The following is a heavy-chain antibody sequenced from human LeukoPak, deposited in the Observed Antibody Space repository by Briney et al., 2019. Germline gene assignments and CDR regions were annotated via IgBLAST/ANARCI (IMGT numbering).Heavy chain of an antibody. Sequence: ASVKVSCKASGYTFTNYGITWVRQAPGQGLEWMGWISAYSGNTNYAQKLQGRVTMTTNTSASTAYMELRSLTSDDTAVYYCAKGGFHAWTYGSGSYSSGYYFDSWGQGTLVTVSS. CDR1: GYTFTNYG. D-gene: IGHD3-10*01. J-gene: IGHJ4*02. V-gene: IGHV1-18*01. CDR3: AKGGFHAWTYGSGSYSSGYYFDS. CDR2: ISAYSGNT.